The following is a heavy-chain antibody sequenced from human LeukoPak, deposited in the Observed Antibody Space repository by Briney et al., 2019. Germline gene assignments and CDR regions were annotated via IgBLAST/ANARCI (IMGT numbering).Heavy chain of an antibody. CDR1: GFTFSSYA. V-gene: IGHV3-23*01. CDR2: ISGSGGST. CDR3: AKERLVGATGGHDAFDI. Sequence: GGSLRLSCAASGFTFSSYAMSWVRQAPGKGLEWVSAISGSGGSTYYADFVKGRFTISRDNSKNTLYLQMNSLRAEDTAVYYCAKERLVGATGGHDAFDIWGQGTMVTVSS. J-gene: IGHJ3*02. D-gene: IGHD1-26*01.